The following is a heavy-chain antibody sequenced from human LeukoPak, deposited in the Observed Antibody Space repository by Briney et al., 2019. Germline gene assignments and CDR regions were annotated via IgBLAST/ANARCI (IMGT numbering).Heavy chain of an antibody. CDR2: MYDSGTS. CDR1: AGSLSTISYH. Sequence: SETRSLTCPLSAGSLSTISYHWTWVRDPPGKGLEWLGRMYDSGTSHYNPSLKSRVTISVDTSKNQFSQRLNSVTAADTAVYYCATDSTSWPNYWGQGTLVTVSS. J-gene: IGHJ4*02. V-gene: IGHV4-39*01. D-gene: IGHD2-2*01. CDR3: ATDSTSWPNY.